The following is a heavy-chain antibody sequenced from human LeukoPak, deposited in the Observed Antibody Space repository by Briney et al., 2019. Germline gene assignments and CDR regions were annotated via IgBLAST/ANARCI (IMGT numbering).Heavy chain of an antibody. Sequence: SETLSLTCTVSGGSISSYYWSWLRQPPGKGLEWLGYIYYSGSTNYNPSLKSRVTISVDTSKNQFSLKLSSVTAADTAVYYCARARSGWYDLLGDYYGMDVWGQGTTVTVSS. CDR1: GGSISSYY. CDR3: ARARSGWYDLLGDYYGMDV. D-gene: IGHD6-19*01. J-gene: IGHJ6*02. V-gene: IGHV4-59*08. CDR2: IYYSGST.